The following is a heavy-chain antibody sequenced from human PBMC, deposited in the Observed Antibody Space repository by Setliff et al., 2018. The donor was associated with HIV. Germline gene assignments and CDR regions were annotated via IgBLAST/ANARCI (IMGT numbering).Heavy chain of an antibody. Sequence: ETLSLTCTVSGDSISRYYWSWVRQVPGKGLEWVGRIKSKTDGGTIDYAAPVKGRFTISRDDSKNTLYLQMNSLKTEDTGVYFCATDNGPSYSMDIWGQGTTVTVSS. CDR2: IKSKTDGGTI. CDR1: GDSISRYY. J-gene: IGHJ6*02. CDR3: ATDNGPSYSMDI. D-gene: IGHD2-21*01. V-gene: IGHV3-15*01.